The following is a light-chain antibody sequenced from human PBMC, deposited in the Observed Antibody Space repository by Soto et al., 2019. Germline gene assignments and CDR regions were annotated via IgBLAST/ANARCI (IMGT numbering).Light chain of an antibody. CDR3: QQYNSWPLT. CDR1: QSVRSN. V-gene: IGKV3-15*01. CDR2: GAS. J-gene: IGKJ4*01. Sequence: ETVMTQSPATLSVSPGERVTLSCRASQSVRSNLAWYQQKSGQAPRLLIYGASTRATGIPAKFSGTGSGTDFTLTISSLQSEDSAVYYCQQYNSWPLTFGGGTKVDI.